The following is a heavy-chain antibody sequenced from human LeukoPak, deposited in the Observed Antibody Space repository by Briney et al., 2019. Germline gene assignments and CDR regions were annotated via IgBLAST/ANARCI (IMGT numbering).Heavy chain of an antibody. CDR3: VRAWDY. CDR1: EFTFSNNW. V-gene: IGHV3-74*01. CDR2: ISSDGSST. Sequence: GGSLRFSCVVSEFTFSNNWMYWVRQAPGKGLVWVSRISSDGSSTDFADSVKGRFTISRDSAKNTLYLQMNSLRAEDTAVYYCVRAWDYWGQGTLVTVSS. J-gene: IGHJ4*02.